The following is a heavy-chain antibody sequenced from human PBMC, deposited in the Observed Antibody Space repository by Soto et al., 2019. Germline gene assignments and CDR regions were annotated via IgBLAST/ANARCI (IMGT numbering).Heavy chain of an antibody. D-gene: IGHD6-13*01. Sequence: GGSLRLSCAASGFTFSSYGMHWVRQAPGKGLEWVAVIWYDGSNKYYADSVKGRFTISRDNSKNTLYLQMNSLRAEDTAVYYCARDGIWDSSSWYQPHFDYWGQGTLVTVSS. J-gene: IGHJ4*02. CDR2: IWYDGSNK. V-gene: IGHV3-33*01. CDR1: GFTFSSYG. CDR3: ARDGIWDSSSWYQPHFDY.